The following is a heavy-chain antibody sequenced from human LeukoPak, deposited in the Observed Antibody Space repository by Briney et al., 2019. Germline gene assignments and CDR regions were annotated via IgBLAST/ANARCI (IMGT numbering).Heavy chain of an antibody. CDR1: GYSFTSYW. J-gene: IGHJ4*02. V-gene: IGHV5-51*01. CDR3: ARRLRQGIVAHYYFDY. Sequence: GESLKISWKGSGYSFTSYWIGWVRQLPGKGLGWMGIIYPGDSDTRYSPSFQGQVTISADKSISTAYLQWSSLKASDTAMYYCARRLRQGIVAHYYFDYWGQGTLVTVSS. D-gene: IGHD1-26*01. CDR2: IYPGDSDT.